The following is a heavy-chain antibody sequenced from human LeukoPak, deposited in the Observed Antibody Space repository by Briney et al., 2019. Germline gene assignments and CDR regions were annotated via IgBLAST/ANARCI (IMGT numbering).Heavy chain of an antibody. CDR3: ARVRGGRSWYYYGMDV. CDR2: ISYDGDNE. Sequence: GGSLRLSCAVSGLSFSTSWMDWVRQAPGKGLEWVAVISYDGDNEYYADSVKGQFTISRDNSKDRLCLQMNSLRPEDTAMYYCARVRGGRSWYYYGMDVWGRGTTVTVSS. D-gene: IGHD3-16*01. V-gene: IGHV3-30*13. J-gene: IGHJ6*02. CDR1: GLSFSTSW.